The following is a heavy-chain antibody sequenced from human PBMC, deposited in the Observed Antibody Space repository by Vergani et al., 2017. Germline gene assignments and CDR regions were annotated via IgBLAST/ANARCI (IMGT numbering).Heavy chain of an antibody. Sequence: QVQLVESGGGLVKPGGSLRLSCAASGFTFSDYYMSWIRQAPGKGLEWVSYISSSSSYTNYADSVKGRFTISRDNAKNSLYLQMNSLRAEDTAVYYCARSYEDIVVVPAAIGWFDPWGQGTLVTVSS. J-gene: IGHJ5*02. CDR3: ARSYEDIVVVPAAIGWFDP. CDR1: GFTFSDYY. CDR2: ISSSSSYT. D-gene: IGHD2-2*02. V-gene: IGHV3-11*06.